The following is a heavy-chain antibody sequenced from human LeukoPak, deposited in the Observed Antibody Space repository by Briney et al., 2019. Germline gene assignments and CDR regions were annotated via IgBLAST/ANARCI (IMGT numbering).Heavy chain of an antibody. CDR2: IYYSGST. CDR3: ASLIRPVGKYYFDY. Sequence: SETLSLTCTVSGGSISSSSYYWGWIRQPPGKGLEWIGSIYYSGSTYYNPSLKSRVTISVDTSKNQFSLKLSSVTAADTAVYYCASLIRPVGKYYFDYWGQGTLVTVSS. V-gene: IGHV4-39*01. CDR1: GGSISSSSYY. J-gene: IGHJ4*02. D-gene: IGHD2-15*01.